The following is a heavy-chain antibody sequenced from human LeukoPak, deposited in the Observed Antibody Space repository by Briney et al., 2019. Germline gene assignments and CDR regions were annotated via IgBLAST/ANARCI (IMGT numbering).Heavy chain of an antibody. CDR3: ARDIHSVAFDI. Sequence: GGSLRLSCAASGFTFSDYHMSWIRQAPGKGLEWVSYIGRSGNTIYYADSVKGRFTISRDNAKRSVYLQMNSLGVGDTAVYYCARDIHSVAFDIWGQGTMVTVSS. CDR2: IGRSGNTI. J-gene: IGHJ3*02. V-gene: IGHV3-11*04. CDR1: GFTFSDYH.